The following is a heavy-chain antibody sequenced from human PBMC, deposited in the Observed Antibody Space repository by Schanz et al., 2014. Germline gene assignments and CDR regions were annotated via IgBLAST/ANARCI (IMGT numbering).Heavy chain of an antibody. V-gene: IGHV3-15*01. J-gene: IGHJ4*02. Sequence: EVQLVESGGGLVKPGGSLRLSCAASGFTFSDAWMTWVRQAPGKGLEWVGRIKSKTDGGTTDYAAPVKGRFTISRDDSKNTLFLQMNSLKTEDTAVYYCTIYCDGGCAIDNWGQGALVTVSS. CDR2: IKSKTDGGTT. CDR3: TIYCDGGCAIDN. D-gene: IGHD6-19*01. CDR1: GFTFSDAW.